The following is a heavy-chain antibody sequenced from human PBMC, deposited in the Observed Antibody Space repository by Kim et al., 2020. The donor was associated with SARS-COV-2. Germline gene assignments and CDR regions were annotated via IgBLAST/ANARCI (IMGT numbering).Heavy chain of an antibody. CDR3: ASNFDPGHGGLDY. D-gene: IGHD2-15*01. V-gene: IGHV1-2*02. Sequence: YAQKFQGRVTMTRDTSISTAYMELSRLRSDDTAVYYCASNFDPGHGGLDYWGQGTLVTVSS. J-gene: IGHJ4*02.